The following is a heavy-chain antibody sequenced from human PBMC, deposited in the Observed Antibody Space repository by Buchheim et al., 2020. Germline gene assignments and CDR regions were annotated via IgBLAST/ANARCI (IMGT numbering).Heavy chain of an antibody. D-gene: IGHD3-3*01. CDR2: IKQDGSEK. Sequence: EVQLVESGGGLVQPGGSLRLSCAASGFTFSSYWMSWVRQAPGKGLEWVANIKQDGSEKYYVDSVKGRFTISRDNAKNSLYLQMNSLRAEDTAVYYCARFLEAPTYYDFWSGFERYYYGMDVWGQGTT. V-gene: IGHV3-7*03. CDR1: GFTFSSYW. CDR3: ARFLEAPTYYDFWSGFERYYYGMDV. J-gene: IGHJ6*02.